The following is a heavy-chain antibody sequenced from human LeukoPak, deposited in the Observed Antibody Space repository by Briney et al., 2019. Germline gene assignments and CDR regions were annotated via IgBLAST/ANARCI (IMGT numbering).Heavy chain of an antibody. J-gene: IGHJ4*02. D-gene: IGHD3-3*01. V-gene: IGHV4-61*02. Sequence: SETLSLTCTVSGGSISSSSYYWSWIRQPAGKGLEWTGRIYTSGSTNYNPSLKSRVTISVDTSKNQFSLKLSSVTAADTAVYYCARDVGLWSGYFTFDYWGQGTLVTVSS. CDR2: IYTSGST. CDR3: ARDVGLWSGYFTFDY. CDR1: GGSISSSSYY.